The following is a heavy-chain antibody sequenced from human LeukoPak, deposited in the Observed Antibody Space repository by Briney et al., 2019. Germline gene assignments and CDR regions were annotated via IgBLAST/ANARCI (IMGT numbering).Heavy chain of an antibody. CDR2: IKSKTDGGTT. J-gene: IGHJ4*02. CDR1: GFTFSNAW. V-gene: IGHV3-15*01. CDR3: TTWAFGGVIVDFDY. Sequence: GSLRLSCAASGFTFSNAWMSWVRQAPGKGLEWVGRIKSKTDGGTTDYAAPVKGRFTISRDDSKNTLYLQMNSLKTEDTAVYYCTTWAFGGVIVDFDYWGQGTLVTVSS. D-gene: IGHD3-16*02.